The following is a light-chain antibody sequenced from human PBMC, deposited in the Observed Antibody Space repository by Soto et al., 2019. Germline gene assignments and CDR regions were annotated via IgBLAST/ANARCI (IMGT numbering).Light chain of an antibody. CDR2: DVS. J-gene: IGLJ1*01. Sequence: QSALTQPASVSDSPGQSITISCIGTSSDIGSSDHVSWHQQHPGRAPKLIIYDVSNRPSGVSHRFSGSKTGNTASLIISGLQAEDEADYYCSSSTSTTSYVFGSGTKVTVL. CDR3: SSSTSTTSYV. CDR1: SSDIGSSDH. V-gene: IGLV2-14*03.